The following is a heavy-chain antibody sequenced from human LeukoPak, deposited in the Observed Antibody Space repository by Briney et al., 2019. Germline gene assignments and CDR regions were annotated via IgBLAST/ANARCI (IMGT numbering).Heavy chain of an antibody. CDR2: INLSGGST. V-gene: IGHV1-46*01. J-gene: IGHJ4*02. CDR1: GYTFTSYF. D-gene: IGHD3-9*01. CDR3: ARDQAATNTQVRFCLD. Sequence: GASVKVSCKASGYTFTSYFIHWVRQAPGQGLEWMAMINLSGGSTCYAQTFQGRVTMTTDTSTSTVYMELSSLRSEDTAVYYCARDQAATNTQVRFCLDWGQGTLVTVSS.